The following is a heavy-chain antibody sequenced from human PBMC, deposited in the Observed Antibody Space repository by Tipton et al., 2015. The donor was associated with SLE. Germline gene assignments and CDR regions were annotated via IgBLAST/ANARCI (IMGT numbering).Heavy chain of an antibody. CDR2: IYTSGNT. V-gene: IGHV4-61*09. D-gene: IGHD3-9*01. CDR1: GASISSGNYY. Sequence: TLSLTCTVSGASISSGNYYWSWIRQPAGKGLEWIGHIYTSGNTNYNPSLKSRVTISVDKSRNQFSLKLSAVTAADTAVYYCARSDYDILTGYYYFDYWGQGTLVTVSS. CDR3: ARSDYDILTGYYYFDY. J-gene: IGHJ4*02.